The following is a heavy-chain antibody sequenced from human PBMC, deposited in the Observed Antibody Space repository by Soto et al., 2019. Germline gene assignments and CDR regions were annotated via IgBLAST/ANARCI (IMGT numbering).Heavy chain of an antibody. CDR2: ISAYNGNT. J-gene: IGHJ6*02. Sequence: ASVKVSCKASGYTFTSYGISWVRQAPGQGLEWMGWISAYNGNTNYAQKRQGRVTMTTDTSTSTAYMELRSLRSDDTAAYYCARDSGQWTYYYGMDVWGQGTTVTVSS. D-gene: IGHD2-8*01. V-gene: IGHV1-18*04. CDR3: ARDSGQWTYYYGMDV. CDR1: GYTFTSYG.